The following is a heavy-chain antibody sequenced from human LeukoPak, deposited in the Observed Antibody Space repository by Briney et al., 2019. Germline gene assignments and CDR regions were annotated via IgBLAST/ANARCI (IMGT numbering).Heavy chain of an antibody. J-gene: IGHJ4*02. CDR1: GGSISSYY. V-gene: IGHV4-34*01. CDR2: INHSGST. Sequence: PSETLSLTRTVSGGSISSYYWSWIRQPPGKGLEWIGEINHSGSTNYNPSLKSRVTISVDTSKNQFSLKLSSVTAADTAVYYCAREGVAAAGIPFDYWGQGTLVTVSS. CDR3: AREGVAAAGIPFDY. D-gene: IGHD6-13*01.